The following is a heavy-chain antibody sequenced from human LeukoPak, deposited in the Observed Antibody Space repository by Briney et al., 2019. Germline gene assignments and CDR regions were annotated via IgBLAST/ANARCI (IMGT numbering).Heavy chain of an antibody. J-gene: IGHJ4*02. CDR2: ISGSGGST. V-gene: IGHV3-23*01. CDR3: AYYYGSGSPTDY. Sequence: GGSLRLSCAASGFTFSSYAMSWVRQAPGKGLEWVSAISGSGGSTYYADSVKGRFTISRDNSKNTLYLQMNSLRSEDTAVYYCAYYYGSGSPTDYWGQGTLVTVSS. D-gene: IGHD3-10*01. CDR1: GFTFSSYA.